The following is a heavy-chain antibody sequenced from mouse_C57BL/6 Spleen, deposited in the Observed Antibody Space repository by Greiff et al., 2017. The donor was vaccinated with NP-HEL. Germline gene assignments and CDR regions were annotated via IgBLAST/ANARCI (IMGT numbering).Heavy chain of an antibody. J-gene: IGHJ4*01. V-gene: IGHV1-64*01. Sequence: QVHVKQSGAELVKPGASVKLSCKASGYTFTSYWMHWVKQRPGQGLEWIGMIHPNSGSTNYNEKFKSKATLTVDKSSSTAYMQLSSLTSEDSAVYYCAATVVEGYAMDYWGQGTSVTVSS. CDR2: IHPNSGST. CDR1: GYTFTSYW. CDR3: AATVVEGYAMDY. D-gene: IGHD1-1*01.